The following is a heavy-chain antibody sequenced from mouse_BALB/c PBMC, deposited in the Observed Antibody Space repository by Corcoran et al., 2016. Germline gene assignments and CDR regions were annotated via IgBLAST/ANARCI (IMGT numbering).Heavy chain of an antibody. J-gene: IGHJ2*01. CDR1: GYTFTNYG. V-gene: IGHV9-1*02. D-gene: IGHD1-1*01. Sequence: QIQLVQSGPELKKPGETVKISCKASGYTFTNYGMNWVKQAPGKGLKWMGWINTYTGEPTYADDFKGRFAFSLETSASTAYLQINNLKNEDMATYFGEREPYGHDSWGQGSTLTVSS. CDR3: EREPYGHDS. CDR2: INTYTGEP.